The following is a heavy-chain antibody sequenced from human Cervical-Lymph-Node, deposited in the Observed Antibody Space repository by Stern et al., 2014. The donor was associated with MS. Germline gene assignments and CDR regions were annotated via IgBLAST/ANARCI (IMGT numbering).Heavy chain of an antibody. Sequence: VQLVESGGDVVQPGRSLRLSCEASGFTFRNYGMHWVRQAPGKGMEWVALISFAGSNQYYADSVKGRFTITRDNYKNTLHLQMNSLRIEDTAVYYCATRLIPPTYHDLWTGPPDFWGQGTLVTVSS. CDR1: GFTFRNYG. J-gene: IGHJ4*02. V-gene: IGHV3-30*03. D-gene: IGHD3-3*01. CDR2: ISFAGSNQ. CDR3: ATRLIPPTYHDLWTGPPDF.